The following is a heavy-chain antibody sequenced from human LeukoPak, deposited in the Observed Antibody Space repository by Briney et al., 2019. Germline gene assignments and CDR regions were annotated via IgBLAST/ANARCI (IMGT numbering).Heavy chain of an antibody. Sequence: PGGSLRLSCAASGFTFSSYAMSWVRQAPGKGLEWVSGISGSGGSTYYADSMKGRFTIFRDNSESTLYLQMDSLRAEDTAVYYCAKDNSGSYSPSKFDYWGQGTLVTVSS. J-gene: IGHJ4*02. CDR1: GFTFSSYA. CDR3: AKDNSGSYSPSKFDY. V-gene: IGHV3-23*01. D-gene: IGHD3-10*01. CDR2: ISGSGGST.